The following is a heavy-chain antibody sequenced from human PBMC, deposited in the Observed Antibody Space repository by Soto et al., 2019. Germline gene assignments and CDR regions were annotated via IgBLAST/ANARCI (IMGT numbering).Heavy chain of an antibody. D-gene: IGHD2-21*01. CDR3: ARGAFCGEECYFAY. CDR1: GDSTSRHY. V-gene: IGHV4-4*07. CDR2: NYNSGLI. Sequence: SWTLSLMSIAIGDSTSRHYWSWIRQLAGKGLEYSGRNYNSGLINYNPSLESRVSMSVDASKNQLSLKVTCATAVERFIYYCARGAFCGEECYFAYWGQGTLVTVSS. J-gene: IGHJ4*02.